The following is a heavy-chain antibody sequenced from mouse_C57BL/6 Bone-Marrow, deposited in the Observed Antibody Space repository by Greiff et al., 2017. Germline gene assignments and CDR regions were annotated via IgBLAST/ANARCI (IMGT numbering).Heavy chain of an antibody. J-gene: IGHJ4*01. V-gene: IGHV1-82*01. D-gene: IGHD2-1*01. CDR3: ASRGRVTTCKNAMDY. CDR1: GYAFSSSW. CDR2: IYPGDGDT. Sequence: QVQLKESGPELVKPGASVKISCKASGYAFSSSWMNWVKQRPGQGLEWIGRIYPGDGDTTYNGKFKGKATLTADKSSSPAYMQLISLTSEDSAVYFCASRGRVTTCKNAMDYWGQGTLVTVSS.